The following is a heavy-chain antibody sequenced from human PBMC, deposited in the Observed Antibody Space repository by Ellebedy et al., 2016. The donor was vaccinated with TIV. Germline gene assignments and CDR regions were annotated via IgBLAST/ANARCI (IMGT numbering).Heavy chain of an antibody. CDR2: IYPGDSDT. D-gene: IGHD6-13*01. Sequence: PGGSLRLSCKGSGYSFTSYWIGWVRQMPGKGLEWMGIIYPGDSDTRYSPSFQGQVTISADKSISTAYLQWSSLKTSDTAMYYCARPPYSSTRTGGYYFDYWGQGTLVTVSS. CDR1: GYSFTSYW. J-gene: IGHJ4*02. V-gene: IGHV5-51*01. CDR3: ARPPYSSTRTGGYYFDY.